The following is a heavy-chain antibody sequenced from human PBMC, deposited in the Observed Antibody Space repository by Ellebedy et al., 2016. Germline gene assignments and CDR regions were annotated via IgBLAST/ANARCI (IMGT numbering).Heavy chain of an antibody. CDR1: GFSFDDYA. Sequence: SLKISCAASGFSFDDYAMHWVRQAPGMGLEWVSGISWNRGGMQYADSVKGRFTISRDNAKNSLYLQMNSLRTEDTAFYYCVKGSIAVIATCFDYWGQGTLVTISS. CDR3: VKGSIAVIATCFDY. D-gene: IGHD6-19*01. V-gene: IGHV3-9*01. CDR2: ISWNRGGM. J-gene: IGHJ4*02.